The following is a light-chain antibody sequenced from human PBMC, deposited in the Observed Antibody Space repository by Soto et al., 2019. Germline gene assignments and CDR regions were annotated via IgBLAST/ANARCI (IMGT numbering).Light chain of an antibody. V-gene: IGKV3-20*01. CDR1: QSVSSNY. CDR3: QQYGSSPLT. J-gene: IGKJ4*01. CDR2: GAS. Sequence: EIVLAPSPGTLSLSPGERATLSCRASQSVSSNYLAWYQQKPGQAPRLLIYGASSRATGIPDRFSGSGSGTDFTLTISRLEPEDFAVYHWQQYGSSPLTFGGGTKLEIK.